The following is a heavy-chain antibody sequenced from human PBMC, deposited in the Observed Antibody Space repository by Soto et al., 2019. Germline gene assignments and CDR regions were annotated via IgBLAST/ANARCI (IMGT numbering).Heavy chain of an antibody. Sequence: EVQLLESGGGLVQPGGSLRLSCAASGFTFSSYAMSWVRQAPGKGLEWVSSICGSGDSIYYADSVKGRFTISRDNSKNTLYLQMNSLRAEDTALYYCAKGPGSYSDFVYWGQGTLVTVSS. D-gene: IGHD1-26*01. V-gene: IGHV3-23*01. CDR2: ICGSGDSI. CDR1: GFTFSSYA. J-gene: IGHJ4*02. CDR3: AKGPGSYSDFVY.